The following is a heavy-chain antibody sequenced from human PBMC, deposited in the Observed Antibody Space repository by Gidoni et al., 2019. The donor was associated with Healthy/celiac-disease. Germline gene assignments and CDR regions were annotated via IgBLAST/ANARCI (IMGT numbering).Heavy chain of an antibody. CDR3: ARDLNYGDYDLGFDY. V-gene: IGHV1-69*01. J-gene: IGHJ4*02. Sequence: QVQLVQSGAAVKKPGSSVKVSCKASGGTFSSYAISWVRQAPGQGLEWMGGIIPIFGTANYAQKFQGRVTITADESTSTAYMELSSLRSEDTAVYYCARDLNYGDYDLGFDYWGQGTLVTVSS. CDR2: IIPIFGTA. CDR1: GGTFSSYA. D-gene: IGHD4-17*01.